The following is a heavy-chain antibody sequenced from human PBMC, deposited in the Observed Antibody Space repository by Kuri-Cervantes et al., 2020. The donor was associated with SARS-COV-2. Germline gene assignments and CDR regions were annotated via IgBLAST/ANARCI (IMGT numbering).Heavy chain of an antibody. D-gene: IGHD4-23*01. V-gene: IGHV3-49*04. Sequence: GESLKISCTASGFTFGDYAMSWVRQAPGKGLEWVGFIRSKAYGGTTEYAASVKGRFTISRDDSKSIAYLQMNSLKTEDTAVYYCARVRTVVTLGDPDDFDYWGQGTLVTVSS. CDR2: IRSKAYGGTT. J-gene: IGHJ4*02. CDR3: ARVRTVVTLGDPDDFDY. CDR1: GFTFGDYA.